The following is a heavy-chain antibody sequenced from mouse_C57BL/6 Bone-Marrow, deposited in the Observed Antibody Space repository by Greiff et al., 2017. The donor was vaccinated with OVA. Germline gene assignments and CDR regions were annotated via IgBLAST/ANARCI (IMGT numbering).Heavy chain of an antibody. CDR1: GYTFTDYE. CDR2: IDPETGGT. J-gene: IGHJ3*01. V-gene: IGHV1-15*01. Sequence: VHLVESGAELVRPGASVTLSCKASGYTFTDYEMHWVKQTPVHGLEWIGAIDPETGGTAYNQKFKGKAILTADKSSSTAYMELRSLTSEDSAVYYCTRRAYWGQGTLVTVSA. CDR3: TRRAY.